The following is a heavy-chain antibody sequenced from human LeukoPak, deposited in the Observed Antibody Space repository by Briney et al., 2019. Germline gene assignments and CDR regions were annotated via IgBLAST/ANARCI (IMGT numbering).Heavy chain of an antibody. CDR2: ISTSSSTI. CDR1: EFTFSSYE. J-gene: IGHJ4*02. Sequence: PGGSLRLSCAASEFTFSSYEMNWVRQAPGKGLEWVSYISTSSSTIYYADSVKGRFTISRDNAKNSLYLQMNSLRDEDTAVYYCARGGLEWLSYSGQGTLVTVSS. CDR3: ARGGLEWLSY. D-gene: IGHD6-19*01. V-gene: IGHV3-48*03.